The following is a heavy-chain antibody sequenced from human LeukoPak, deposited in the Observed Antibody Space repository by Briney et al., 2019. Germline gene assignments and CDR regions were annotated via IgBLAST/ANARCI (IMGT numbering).Heavy chain of an antibody. V-gene: IGHV4-34*01. CDR1: GGSFSGYN. J-gene: IGHJ4*02. D-gene: IGHD1-26*01. CDR3: AREWGHGDFDY. CDR2: INHSGST. Sequence: RTSETLSLTRAVYGGSFSGYNLNWIRQPPGKGLEWIGEINHSGSTNYNPSLKSRVTISVDTSKNQFSLRLSSVTAADTAVYYCAREWGHGDFDYWGQGTLVTVSS.